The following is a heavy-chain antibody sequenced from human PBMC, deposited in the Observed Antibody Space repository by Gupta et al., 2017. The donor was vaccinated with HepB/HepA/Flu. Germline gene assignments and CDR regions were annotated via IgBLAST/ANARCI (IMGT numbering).Heavy chain of an antibody. CDR1: GFTVSSYW. CDR2: MNQHGSVK. J-gene: IGHJ4*02. CDR3: SRDTFGPYDY. Sequence: EVQLAESGGGLVQTGGSLRLSCAASGFTVSSYWMHWVRQAPGKGLVWVSRMNQHGSVKNYADSVKGRFTISRDNTKNALYLQMNSLRAEDTAIYFCSRDTFGPYDYWGQGTLVTGSA. V-gene: IGHV3-74*01. D-gene: IGHD2/OR15-2a*01.